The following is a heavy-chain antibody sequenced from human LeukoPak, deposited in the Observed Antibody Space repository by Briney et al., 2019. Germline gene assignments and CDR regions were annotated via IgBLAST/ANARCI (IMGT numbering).Heavy chain of an antibody. CDR2: IYYSGST. Sequence: SETPSLTCTVSGGSISSSSYYWGWIRQPPGKGLEWIGSIYYSGSTYYKPSLRSRVTISVDTSKSQFSLKLSSVTAADTAVYYCARHQGGDGYNYYYYYMDVWGKGTTVTVSS. D-gene: IGHD5-24*01. CDR1: GGSISSSSYY. J-gene: IGHJ6*03. CDR3: ARHQGGDGYNYYYYYMDV. V-gene: IGHV4-39*01.